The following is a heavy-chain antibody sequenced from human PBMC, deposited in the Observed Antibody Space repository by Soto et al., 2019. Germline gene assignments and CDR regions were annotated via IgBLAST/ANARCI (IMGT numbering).Heavy chain of an antibody. J-gene: IGHJ6*02. D-gene: IGHD6-13*01. V-gene: IGHV1-8*01. CDR2: MNPNSGNT. Sequence: ASVKVSCKASGYTFTSYDLNSVRQATGQELEWIGWMNPNSGNTGYAQKFQGRVTMTRNTSISTAYMELSSLRSEDTVVYYCARGRWEQQLFNYYGMDVWGQVTTVTVAS. CDR3: ARGRWEQQLFNYYGMDV. CDR1: GYTFTSYD.